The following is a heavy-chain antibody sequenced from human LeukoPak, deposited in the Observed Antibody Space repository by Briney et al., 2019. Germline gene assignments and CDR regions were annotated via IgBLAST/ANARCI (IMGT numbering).Heavy chain of an antibody. J-gene: IGHJ4*02. CDR3: ARAKPLIAAAGTLDY. Sequence: ASVKVSCKASGYTCTGYYMHWVRQAPGQGLEWMGWINPNSGGTNYAQKFQGRVTMTRDTSISTAYMELSRLRSDDTAVYYCARAKPLIAAAGTLDYWGQGTLVTVSS. CDR2: INPNSGGT. D-gene: IGHD6-13*01. V-gene: IGHV1-2*02. CDR1: GYTCTGYY.